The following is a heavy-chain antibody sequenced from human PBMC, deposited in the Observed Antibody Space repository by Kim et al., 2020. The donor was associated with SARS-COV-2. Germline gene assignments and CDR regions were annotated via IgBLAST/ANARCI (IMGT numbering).Heavy chain of an antibody. V-gene: IGHV1-8*01. Sequence: AQKCQGRVTMTRNTSISTAYMGLSSLRSEDTAVYYCASPRVGATGNYFDYWGQGTLVTVSS. CDR3: ASPRVGATGNYFDY. J-gene: IGHJ4*02. D-gene: IGHD1-26*01.